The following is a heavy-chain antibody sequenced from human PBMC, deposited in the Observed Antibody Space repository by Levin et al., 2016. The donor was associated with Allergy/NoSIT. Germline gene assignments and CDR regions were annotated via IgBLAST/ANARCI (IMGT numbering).Heavy chain of an antibody. J-gene: IGHJ3*02. V-gene: IGHV2-70*11. CDR3: AWQDSSGLDAFDI. CDR2: IDWDDDK. D-gene: IGHD3-22*01. CDR1: GFSVSTSGMC. Sequence: SGPTLVKPTQTLTLTCTVSGFSVSTSGMCVNWIRQPPGKALEWLARIDWDDDKYYSTSLKTRLTISKDTSKNQVVLTMTKMDPVDTATYYCAWQDSSGLDAFDIWGQGTVVTVSS.